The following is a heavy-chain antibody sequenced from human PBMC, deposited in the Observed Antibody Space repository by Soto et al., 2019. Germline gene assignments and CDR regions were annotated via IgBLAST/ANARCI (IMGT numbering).Heavy chain of an antibody. V-gene: IGHV3-66*01. CDR1: GFTVSSNY. CDR2: IYSGGST. CDR3: ARDGKQPDDAFDI. J-gene: IGHJ3*02. Sequence: EVQLVESGGGLVQPGGSLRLSCAASGFTVSSNYMSWVRQAPGKGLEWVSVIYSGGSTYYADSVKGRFTISRDNSKNTLYLQMNSLRAEDTAVYYCARDGKQPDDAFDIWGQGTMVTVSS. D-gene: IGHD6-13*01.